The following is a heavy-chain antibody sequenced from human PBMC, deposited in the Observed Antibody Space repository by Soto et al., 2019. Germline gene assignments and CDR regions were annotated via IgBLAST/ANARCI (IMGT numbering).Heavy chain of an antibody. V-gene: IGHV4-61*01. CDR1: AGSVSSGSYY. CDR3: ARDGDGYNY. D-gene: IGHD5-12*01. Sequence: QVQLQESGPGLVKPSETLSLTCTVSAGSVSSGSYYWSWIRQPPGKGLEWIGYIYSSGGTSYNPSLKXRXTXXVDTSKHQFSLKLSSGTAADTAVYYCARDGDGYNYWGQGTLVTVSS. CDR2: IYSSGGT. J-gene: IGHJ4*02.